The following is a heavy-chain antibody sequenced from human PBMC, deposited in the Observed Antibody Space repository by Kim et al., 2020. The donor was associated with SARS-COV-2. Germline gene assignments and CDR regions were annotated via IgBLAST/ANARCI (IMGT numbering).Heavy chain of an antibody. V-gene: IGHV3-30*18. CDR1: GFTFSSYG. J-gene: IGHJ3*02. CDR3: AKDLETGESPDAFDI. Sequence: GGSLRLSCAASGFTFSSYGMHWVRQAPGKGLEWVAVISYDGSNKYYADSVKGRFTISRDNSKNTLYLQMNSLRAEDMAVYYCAKDLETGESPDAFDIWG. CDR2: ISYDGSNK. D-gene: IGHD7-27*01.